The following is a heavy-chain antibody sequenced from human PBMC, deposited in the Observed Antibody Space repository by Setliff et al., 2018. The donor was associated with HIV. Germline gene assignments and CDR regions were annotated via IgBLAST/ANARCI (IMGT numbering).Heavy chain of an antibody. CDR1: GFTFSSYA. Sequence: GGSLRLSCAASGFTFSSYAMHWVRQAPGKGLEWVAVISYDGSNKYYADSVKGRFTISRDSSKNTLYLQMNSLRAEDTAVYYCARSVIGYYYYGMDVWGQGTTVTVSS. V-gene: IGHV3-30*04. D-gene: IGHD3-10*01. J-gene: IGHJ6*02. CDR3: ARSVIGYYYYGMDV. CDR2: ISYDGSNK.